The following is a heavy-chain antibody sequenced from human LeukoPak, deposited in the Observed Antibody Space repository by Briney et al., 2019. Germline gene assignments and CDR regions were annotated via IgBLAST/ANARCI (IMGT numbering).Heavy chain of an antibody. D-gene: IGHD5-24*01. J-gene: IGHJ4*02. CDR1: GYTFTSYG. Sequence: ASVKVSCKASGYTFTSYGISWVRQAPGQGLEWMGRIIPILGIANYAQKFQGRVTITADKSTSTAYMELSSLRSEDTAVYYCARDGYNRRIDYWGQGTLVTVSS. CDR3: ARDGYNRRIDY. CDR2: IIPILGIA. V-gene: IGHV1-69*04.